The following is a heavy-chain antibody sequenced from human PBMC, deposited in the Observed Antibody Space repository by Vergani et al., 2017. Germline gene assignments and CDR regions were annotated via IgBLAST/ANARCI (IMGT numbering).Heavy chain of an antibody. CDR1: GGTFSSYA. V-gene: IGHV1-69*04. CDR2: IIPILDIA. D-gene: IGHD6-13*01. Sequence: QVQLVQSGAEVKKPGSSVKVSCKASGGTFSSYAISWVRQAPGQGLEWMGRIIPILDIANFAQKFPGRVTITADKSTSTAYMELSSRRSEDTAVYYCARVRAAAGTDYYYYGMDVWGGGTTVTVSS. J-gene: IGHJ6*04. CDR3: ARVRAAAGTDYYYYGMDV.